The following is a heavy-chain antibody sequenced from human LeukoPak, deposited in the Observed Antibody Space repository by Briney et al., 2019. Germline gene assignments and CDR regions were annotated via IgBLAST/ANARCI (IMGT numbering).Heavy chain of an antibody. J-gene: IGHJ4*02. D-gene: IGHD6-13*01. CDR3: ARTGTYAEFDY. CDR1: GYSFTTYY. CDR2: INPGGSDT. Sequence: GESLKISCKGSGYSFTTYYIGWVRQMLGKGLEWMGNINPGGSDTRYSPSFQGQVTISVDNSISTAYLQWTSLKASDTAMYYCARTGTYAEFDYWGQGSLVSVSS. V-gene: IGHV5-51*01.